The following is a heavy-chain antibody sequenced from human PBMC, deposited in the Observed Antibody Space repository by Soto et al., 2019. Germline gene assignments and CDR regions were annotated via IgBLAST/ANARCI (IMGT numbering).Heavy chain of an antibody. CDR2: ISPYNGHT. CDR3: ARDLTIVPATHPRLENYGLDV. CDR1: GYSFTSYG. Sequence: ASVKVSCKASGYSFTSYGISWVRRAPGQGLEWMGWISPYNGHTQFVQRFQGRVSMTTDTSTKTAYMDLRNLRSDDTAHYYCARDLTIVPATHPRLENYGLDVWGQGTTVTVSS. J-gene: IGHJ6*01. V-gene: IGHV1-18*01. D-gene: IGHD2-2*01.